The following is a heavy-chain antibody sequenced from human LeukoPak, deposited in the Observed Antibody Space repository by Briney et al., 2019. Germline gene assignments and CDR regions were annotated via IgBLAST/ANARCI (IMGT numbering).Heavy chain of an antibody. J-gene: IGHJ4*02. D-gene: IGHD6-13*01. CDR1: GYTFTSYY. V-gene: IGHV1-46*01. CDR2: INPSGGST. CDR3: ARERVRAAAGTPDY. Sequence: ASVKVSCKASGYTFTSYYMHWVRQAPGQGLECMGIINPSGGSTSYAQQFQGRVTMTRDTSTSTVYMELRSLRSEDTALYYCARERVRAAAGTPDYWGQGTLVTVSS.